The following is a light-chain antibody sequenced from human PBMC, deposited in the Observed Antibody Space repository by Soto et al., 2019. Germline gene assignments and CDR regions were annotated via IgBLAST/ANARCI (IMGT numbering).Light chain of an antibody. CDR3: GTWDSSLSALDV. Sequence: QSVLTQPPSVSAAPGQKVTISCSGSSSNIGNNYVSWYQQLPGTAPKLLIYDNNKRPSGIPDQISGSKSGTSATLGITGLQTGDEADYYCGTWDSSLSALDVFGTGSKVTVL. J-gene: IGLJ1*01. V-gene: IGLV1-51*01. CDR2: DNN. CDR1: SSNIGNNY.